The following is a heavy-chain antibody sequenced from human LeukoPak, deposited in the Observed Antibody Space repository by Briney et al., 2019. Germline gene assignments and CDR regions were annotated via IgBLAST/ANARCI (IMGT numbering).Heavy chain of an antibody. V-gene: IGHV1-69*13. J-gene: IGHJ4*02. CDR3: AKDWEYCSGGSCRTYGGLDY. D-gene: IGHD2-15*01. CDR1: GGTFSSYA. Sequence: SVKVSCKASGGTFSSYAISWVRQAPGQGLEWMGGIIPIFGTANYAQKFQGRVTITADESTSTAYMELSSLRSEDTAVYYCAKDWEYCSGGSCRTYGGLDYWGQGTLVTVSS. CDR2: IIPIFGTA.